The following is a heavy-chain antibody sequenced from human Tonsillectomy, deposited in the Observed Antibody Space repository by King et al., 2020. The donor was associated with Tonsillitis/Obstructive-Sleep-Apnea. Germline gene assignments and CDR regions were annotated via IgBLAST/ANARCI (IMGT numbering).Heavy chain of an antibody. Sequence: QLQESGPGLVKPSETLSLTCTVSGGSTGSSSYYWGWIRQSPGKGLEWIGSIYYDGTTNYNPSLKSRVTVSVDTSKNQFSLRLSSVTAADTAVYYCARLGGDWNYYYGTDVWGQGTTVTVSS. CDR1: GGSTGSSSYY. CDR3: ARLGGDWNYYYGTDV. V-gene: IGHV4-39*07. D-gene: IGHD2-21*02. J-gene: IGHJ6*02. CDR2: IYYDGTT.